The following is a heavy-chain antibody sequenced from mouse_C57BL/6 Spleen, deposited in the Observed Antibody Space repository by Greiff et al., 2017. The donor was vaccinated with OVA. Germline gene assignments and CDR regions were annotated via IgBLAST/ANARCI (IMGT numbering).Heavy chain of an antibody. V-gene: IGHV7-3*01. CDR2: IRNKANGYTT. Sequence: EVKVVESGGGLVQPGGSLSLSCAASGFTFTDYYMSWVRQPPGKALEWLGFIRNKANGYTTEYSASVKGLFTISRDNSQSILYLQMNALRAEDSATYYCARNGNYCAMDYWGQGTSVTVSS. D-gene: IGHD2-1*01. CDR1: GFTFTDYY. J-gene: IGHJ4*01. CDR3: ARNGNYCAMDY.